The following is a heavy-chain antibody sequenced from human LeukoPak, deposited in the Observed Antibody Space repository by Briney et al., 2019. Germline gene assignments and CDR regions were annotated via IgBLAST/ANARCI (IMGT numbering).Heavy chain of an antibody. D-gene: IGHD6-13*01. V-gene: IGHV1-69*05. J-gene: IGHJ5*02. CDR3: AREVAAAQYNWFDP. CDR2: IIPIFGTA. Sequence: SVKVSFKVSGGTFSSYAISWVRQAPGQGLEWMGGIIPIFGTANYAQKFQGRVTITTDESTSTAYMELSSLRSEDTAVYYCAREVAAAQYNWFDPWGQGTLVTVSS. CDR1: GGTFSSYA.